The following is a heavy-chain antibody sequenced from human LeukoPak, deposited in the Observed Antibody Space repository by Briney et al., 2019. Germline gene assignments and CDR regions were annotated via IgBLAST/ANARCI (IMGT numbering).Heavy chain of an antibody. CDR3: ARDRIAVAGAFDI. D-gene: IGHD6-19*01. J-gene: IGHJ3*02. V-gene: IGHV4-30-4*01. Sequence: YPSQTLSLTCTVSGVSISSGDYYWSWMRRPPGKGLEWFGYIYYSGSTYYNPALKSRVTISVDTSKNQFSLKLSSVTAADTAVYYCARDRIAVAGAFDIWGQGTMVTVSS. CDR1: GVSISSGDYY. CDR2: IYYSGST.